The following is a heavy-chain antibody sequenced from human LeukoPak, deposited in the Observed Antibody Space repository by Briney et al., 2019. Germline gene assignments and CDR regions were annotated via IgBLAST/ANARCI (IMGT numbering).Heavy chain of an antibody. CDR3: ARGNFSAYDI. D-gene: IGHD2/OR15-2a*01. J-gene: IGHJ3*02. CDR1: GFSVSTYD. Sequence: PGGSLRLSCAVSGFSVSTYDMAWVRQAPGKGLEWVANIKQDGSEKYYVDSVKGRFTISRDNAKNSLYLQMNSLRAEDTAVYYCARGNFSAYDIWGQGTMVTVSS. CDR2: IKQDGSEK. V-gene: IGHV3-7*05.